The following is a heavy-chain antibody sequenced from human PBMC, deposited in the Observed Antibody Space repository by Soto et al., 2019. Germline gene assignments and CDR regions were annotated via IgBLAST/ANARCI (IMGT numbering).Heavy chain of an antibody. CDR2: ISWNSGSI. D-gene: IGHD2-15*01. CDR3: AKDNLPFGCSGGSCYPSDAFDI. CDR1: GFTFDDYA. J-gene: IGHJ3*02. Sequence: PGGSLRLSCAASGFTFDDYAMHWVRQAPGKGLEWVSGISWNSGSIGYADSVKGRFTISRDNAKNSLYLQMNSLRAEDTALYYCAKDNLPFGCSGGSCYPSDAFDIWGQGTMVTVSS. V-gene: IGHV3-9*01.